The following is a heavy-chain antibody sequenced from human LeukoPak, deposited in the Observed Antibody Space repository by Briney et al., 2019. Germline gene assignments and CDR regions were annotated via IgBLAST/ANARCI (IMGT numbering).Heavy chain of an antibody. CDR3: ARGSRFGERDAFDI. CDR1: GYTFTGYY. Sequence: ASVKVSCKASGYTFTGYYMHWVRQAPGQGLEWMGWINPNSGGTNYAQKFQGRVTMTRDTSISTAYMELSRLRSEDTAVYYCARGSRFGERDAFDIWGQGTMVTVSS. CDR2: INPNSGGT. D-gene: IGHD3-10*01. J-gene: IGHJ3*02. V-gene: IGHV1-2*02.